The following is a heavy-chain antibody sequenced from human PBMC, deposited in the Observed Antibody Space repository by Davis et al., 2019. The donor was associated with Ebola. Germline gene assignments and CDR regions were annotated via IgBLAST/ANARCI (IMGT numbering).Heavy chain of an antibody. CDR3: ARGKGAGENFDY. Sequence: ASVKVTCKASGYSFTSYDINWVRQATGQGLEWMGWMNPNSGNTGYAQKFKGRVTITADESTSTAYMELSSLRSEDTAVYYCARGKGAGENFDYWGQGTLVTVSS. J-gene: IGHJ4*02. V-gene: IGHV1-8*03. CDR2: MNPNSGNT. D-gene: IGHD6-19*01. CDR1: GYSFTSYD.